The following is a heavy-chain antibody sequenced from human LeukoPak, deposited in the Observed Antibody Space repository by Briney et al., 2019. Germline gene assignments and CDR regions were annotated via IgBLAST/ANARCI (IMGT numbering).Heavy chain of an antibody. CDR1: GGTFSSYA. Sequence: SVKVSSKASGGTFSSYAISWVRQAPGQGLEWMGGIIPIFGTANYAQKFQGRVTITTDESTSTAYMELSSLRSEDTAVYYCARTRSGYSSSDPFDYWGQGTLVTVSS. D-gene: IGHD6-6*01. CDR3: ARTRSGYSSSDPFDY. J-gene: IGHJ4*02. CDR2: IIPIFGTA. V-gene: IGHV1-69*05.